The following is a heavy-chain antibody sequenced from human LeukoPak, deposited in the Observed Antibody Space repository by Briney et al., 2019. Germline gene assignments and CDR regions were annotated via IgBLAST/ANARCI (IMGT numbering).Heavy chain of an antibody. D-gene: IGHD2-15*01. CDR1: GYTFTGYY. CDR3: ARDRGISSFDI. Sequence: GASVKVSCKASGYTFTGYYMHWVRQAPGQGLEWMGWISAYNGNTNYAQKLQGRVTMTTDTSTSTAYMELRSLRSDDTAVYYCARDRGISSFDIWGQGTMVTVPS. J-gene: IGHJ3*02. CDR2: ISAYNGNT. V-gene: IGHV1-18*04.